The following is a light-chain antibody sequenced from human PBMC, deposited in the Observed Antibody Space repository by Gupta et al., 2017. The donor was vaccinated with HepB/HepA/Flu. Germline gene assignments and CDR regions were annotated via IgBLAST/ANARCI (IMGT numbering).Light chain of an antibody. CDR3: AAWDDSLNGPV. CDR1: SSNLGSNP. CDR2: SNN. Sequence: QSVLTQPPSASGTPGQRVTISCSGSSSNLGSNPVNWYQQLPGTAPKLLIYSNNQRPSGVPDRFSGSKSGTSASLAISGLQSEVEADYYCAAWDDSLNGPVFGGGTKLTVL. J-gene: IGLJ3*02. V-gene: IGLV1-44*01.